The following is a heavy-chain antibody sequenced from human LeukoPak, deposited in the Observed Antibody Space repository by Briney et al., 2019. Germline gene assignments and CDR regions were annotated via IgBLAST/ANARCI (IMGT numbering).Heavy chain of an antibody. CDR1: GFTFSSYG. Sequence: GRSLRLSCAASGFTFSSYGMRWVRQAPGKGLEWVAVISYDGSNKYYADSVKGRFTISRDNSKNTLYLQMNSLRAEDTAVYYCAKDLAYYYGSGSYKYSRYYYYGMDVWGKGTTVTVSS. V-gene: IGHV3-30*18. J-gene: IGHJ6*04. CDR2: ISYDGSNK. CDR3: AKDLAYYYGSGSYKYSRYYYYGMDV. D-gene: IGHD3-10*01.